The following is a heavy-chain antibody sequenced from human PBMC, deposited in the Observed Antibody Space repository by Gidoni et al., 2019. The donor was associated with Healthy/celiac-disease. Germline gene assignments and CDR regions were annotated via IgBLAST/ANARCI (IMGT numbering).Heavy chain of an antibody. CDR2: ISGSGGST. CDR1: GFTFSSYA. J-gene: IGHJ4*02. CDR3: AKFQWELPYYFDY. Sequence: EVQLLESGGGLVQPGGSLRLSCAASGFTFSSYAMSWVRQAPGKGLEWVSAISGSGGSTYYADSVKARFTISRDNSKNTLYLQMNSLRAEDTAVYYCAKFQWELPYYFDYWGQGTLVTVSS. D-gene: IGHD1-26*01. V-gene: IGHV3-23*01.